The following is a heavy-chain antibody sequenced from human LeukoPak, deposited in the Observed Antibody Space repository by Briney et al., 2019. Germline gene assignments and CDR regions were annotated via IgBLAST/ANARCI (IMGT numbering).Heavy chain of an antibody. CDR3: AKEGKRLAPLYYFDY. Sequence: GGSLRLSCAASGFTFSSYAMSWVRQAPGKGLEWVAFIRYDGSNKYYADSVKGRFTISRDNSKNTLYLQMNSLRAEDTAVYYCAKEGKRLAPLYYFDYWGQGTLVPVSS. CDR2: IRYDGSNK. CDR1: GFTFSSYA. D-gene: IGHD6-19*01. V-gene: IGHV3-30*02. J-gene: IGHJ4*02.